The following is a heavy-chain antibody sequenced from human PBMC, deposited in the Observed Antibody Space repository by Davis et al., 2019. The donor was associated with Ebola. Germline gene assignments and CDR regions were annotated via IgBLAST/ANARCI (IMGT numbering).Heavy chain of an antibody. CDR1: GYTFTSYY. CDR2: INPSGGST. D-gene: IGHD2-8*01. V-gene: IGHV1-46*01. Sequence: ASVKVSCKASGYTFTSYYMNWVRQAPGQGLEWMGIINPSGGSTTYTQKFLGRVTMTRDTSTSTVYMELSSLTSEDTAVYYCARDEGGYCTTNPNCQERGFFDYWGQGALVTVSS. CDR3: ARDEGGYCTTNPNCQERGFFDY. J-gene: IGHJ4*02.